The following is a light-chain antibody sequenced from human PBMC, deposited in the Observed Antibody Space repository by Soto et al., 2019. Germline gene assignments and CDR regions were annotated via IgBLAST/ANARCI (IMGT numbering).Light chain of an antibody. CDR2: EVT. Sequence: VLTQPASVSGSPGQSITISCTGTSSDVGGYDYVSWYQQHPGKAPNFVIYEVTNRPSGVSHRFSGSKSGNTASLTISGLQAEDEADYYCSSYTTTSTYVFGTGTKVTVL. CDR3: SSYTTTSTYV. J-gene: IGLJ1*01. CDR1: SSDVGGYDY. V-gene: IGLV2-14*01.